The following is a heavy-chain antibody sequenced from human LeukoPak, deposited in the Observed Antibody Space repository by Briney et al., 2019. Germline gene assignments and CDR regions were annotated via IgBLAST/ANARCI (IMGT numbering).Heavy chain of an antibody. D-gene: IGHD5-18*01. Sequence: GGSLRLSCAASGFTFSSYWMHWVRQAPGKGLVWVSRINSDGSSTSYADSVKGRFTISRDNAKDTLYLQMNSLRAEDTAVYYCARAGYTAMGYDDYWGQGTLVTVSS. CDR2: INSDGSST. J-gene: IGHJ4*02. V-gene: IGHV3-74*01. CDR3: ARAGYTAMGYDDY. CDR1: GFTFSSYW.